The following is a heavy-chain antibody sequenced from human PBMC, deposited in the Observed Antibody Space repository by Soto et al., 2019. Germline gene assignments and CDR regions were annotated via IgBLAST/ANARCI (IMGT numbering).Heavy chain of an antibody. J-gene: IGHJ3*02. D-gene: IGHD1-20*01. Sequence: SETLSLTCTVSGGSISSYYWSWIRQPPGKGLEWIGYIYYSGSTNYNPSLKSRVTISVDTSKNQFSLKLSSVTAADTAVYYCARGGISFGDAFYIWGQGTMVTVSS. CDR2: IYYSGST. CDR3: ARGGISFGDAFYI. V-gene: IGHV4-59*01. CDR1: GGSISSYY.